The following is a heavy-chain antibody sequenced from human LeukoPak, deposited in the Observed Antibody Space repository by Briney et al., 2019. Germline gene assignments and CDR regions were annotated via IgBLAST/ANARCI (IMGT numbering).Heavy chain of an antibody. CDR2: LSGSGSIT. D-gene: IGHD3-3*01. Sequence: PGGSLRLSCAASGFSFDSYAMSWVRQAPGKGLEWVSSLSGSGSITYYADSVKGRFTISRDNSKDTLYLQMNSLRAEDTAVYYCAKKKLLDFWSGTKEYYFDYWGQGTLVTVSS. V-gene: IGHV3-23*01. CDR3: AKKKLLDFWSGTKEYYFDY. CDR1: GFSFDSYA. J-gene: IGHJ4*02.